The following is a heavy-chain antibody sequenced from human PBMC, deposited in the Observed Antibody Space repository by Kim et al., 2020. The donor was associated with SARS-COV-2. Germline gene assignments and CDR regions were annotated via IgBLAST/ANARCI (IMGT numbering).Heavy chain of an antibody. Sequence: GRFTISRDNSKNTLYLQMNSLRAEDTAVYYCARDLIQDIVVVVAATQFDYWGQGTLVTVSS. J-gene: IGHJ4*02. CDR3: ARDLIQDIVVVVAATQFDY. V-gene: IGHV3-30*07. D-gene: IGHD2-15*01.